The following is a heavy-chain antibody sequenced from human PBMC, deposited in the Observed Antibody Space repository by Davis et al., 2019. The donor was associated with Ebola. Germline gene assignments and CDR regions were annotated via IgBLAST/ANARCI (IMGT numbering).Heavy chain of an antibody. J-gene: IGHJ4*02. D-gene: IGHD1-26*01. Sequence: MPSETLSLTCAVSGGSFSDDYWSWIRQPPGKGLEWIGEINRSGSTNYNPSLKSRVTISVDTSKNQFSLKLSSATAADTAVYYCARPVGVYYHYFDYWGQGTLVTVSS. CDR1: GGSFSDDY. CDR2: INRSGST. V-gene: IGHV4-34*01. CDR3: ARPVGVYYHYFDY.